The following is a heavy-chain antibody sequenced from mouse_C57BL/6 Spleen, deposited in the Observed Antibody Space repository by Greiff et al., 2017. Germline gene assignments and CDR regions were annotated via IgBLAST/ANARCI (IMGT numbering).Heavy chain of an antibody. CDR2: ISSGGSYT. CDR1: GFTFSSYG. Sequence: EVQLVESGGDLVKPGGSLKLSCAASGFTFSSYGMSWVRQTPDKRLEWVATISSGGSYTYSPDSVKGRFTISRDNAKNTLYLQMSSLKSEDTAMYYCARRLGQDYAMDYWGQGTSVTVSS. V-gene: IGHV5-6*01. J-gene: IGHJ4*01. CDR3: ARRLGQDYAMDY. D-gene: IGHD4-1*01.